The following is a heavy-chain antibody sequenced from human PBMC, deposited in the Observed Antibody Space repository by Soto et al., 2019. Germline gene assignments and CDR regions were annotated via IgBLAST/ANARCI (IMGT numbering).Heavy chain of an antibody. CDR1: GYNFTTFW. J-gene: IGHJ4*02. Sequence: GESLKISCKGSGYNFTTFWIGWVRQMPGKGLEWMGIIYPGDSETKYSPDFEGQVTISADRSTNTAYLQWRSLRASDTAMYYCARLGFPGAIYFDSWGLGPLVTVYS. V-gene: IGHV5-51*01. CDR3: ARLGFPGAIYFDS. CDR2: IYPGDSET.